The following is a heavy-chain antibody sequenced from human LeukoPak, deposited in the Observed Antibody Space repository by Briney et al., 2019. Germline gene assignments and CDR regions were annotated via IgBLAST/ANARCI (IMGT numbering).Heavy chain of an antibody. CDR1: GYTFTSYD. V-gene: IGHV1-8*01. Sequence: ASVKVSCKASGYTFTSYDINWVRQATGQGLEWMGWMNPNRGNTGYAQKFQGRVTMTRNTSISTAYMELSSLRSEDTAVYYCARGSITFGGVISWGQGTLVTVSS. CDR3: ARGSITFGGVIS. D-gene: IGHD3-16*02. CDR2: MNPNRGNT. J-gene: IGHJ5*02.